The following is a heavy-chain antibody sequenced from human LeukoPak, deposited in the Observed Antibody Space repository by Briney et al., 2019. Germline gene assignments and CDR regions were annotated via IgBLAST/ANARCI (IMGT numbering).Heavy chain of an antibody. D-gene: IGHD3-10*01. V-gene: IGHV3-74*01. J-gene: IGHJ4*02. CDR1: GFTFSSYW. CDR2: INSDGSST. Sequence: PGGSLRLSCAASGFTFSSYWMHWVRHAPGKGLVWVLRINSDGSSTSYADSVKGRFTISRDNAKNTLYLQMNSLRAEDTAVYYCASEGVIRVYWGQGTLVTVSS. CDR3: ASEGVIRVY.